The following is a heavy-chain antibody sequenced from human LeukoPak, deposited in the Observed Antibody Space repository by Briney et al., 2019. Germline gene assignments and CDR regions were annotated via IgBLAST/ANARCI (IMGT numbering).Heavy chain of an antibody. CDR2: ISSSSSYI. D-gene: IGHD6-19*01. V-gene: IGHV3-21*01. CDR3: ARTAGTGNYFDY. CDR1: GFTFSSYS. J-gene: IGHJ4*02. Sequence: GGSLRLXCAASGFTFSSYSMKWVRQAPGKGLEWVASISSSSSYIYYADSVKGRFTISRDNAKNSLYLQMNSLRAEDTAVYYCARTAGTGNYFDYWGQGTLVTVSS.